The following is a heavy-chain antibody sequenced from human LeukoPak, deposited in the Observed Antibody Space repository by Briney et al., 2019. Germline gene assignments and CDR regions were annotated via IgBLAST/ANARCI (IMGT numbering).Heavy chain of an antibody. Sequence: PSETLSLTCTVSGGSISSSSYFWGWIRQPPEKGLEWIGSVFYTGDTYYNPSLKSRVTISVDTSKNQFSLKLSSVTAADTAVYYCARGFGDGYGTNFDYWGQGALVTVSS. J-gene: IGHJ4*02. CDR1: GGSISSSSYF. CDR3: ARGFGDGYGTNFDY. D-gene: IGHD5-18*01. V-gene: IGHV4-39*07. CDR2: VFYTGDT.